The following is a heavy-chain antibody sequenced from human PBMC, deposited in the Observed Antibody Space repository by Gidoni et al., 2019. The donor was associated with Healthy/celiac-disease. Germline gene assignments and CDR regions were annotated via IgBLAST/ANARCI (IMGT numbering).Heavy chain of an antibody. V-gene: IGHV3-30*18. D-gene: IGHD6-13*01. CDR3: AKAHSWEEVFDY. CDR2: ISYDGSNK. CDR1: GFTFSSYG. J-gene: IGHJ4*02. Sequence: QVPLVESGGGVVQPGRSLRLSCSASGFTFSSYGMHWVRQAPGKGLEWVAVISYDGSNKYYADSVKGRFTISRDNSKNTLYLQMNSLRAEDTAVYYCAKAHSWEEVFDYWGQGTLVTVSS.